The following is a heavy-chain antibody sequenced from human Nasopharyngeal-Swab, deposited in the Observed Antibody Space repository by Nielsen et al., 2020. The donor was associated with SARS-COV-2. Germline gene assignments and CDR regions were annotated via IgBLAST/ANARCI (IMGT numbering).Heavy chain of an antibody. V-gene: IGHV3-33*01. CDR3: ARDLVRVWSYVGTLDY. CDR2: LWHDGSNV. J-gene: IGHJ4*02. Sequence: GESLKISCAASGFSFSTYGMHRVRQAPGKGPEWVAVLWHDGSNVGYADSVKGRFSISRDNSKNTLYLQMNSLRAEDTAMYYCARDLVRVWSYVGTLDYWGQGTLVTVSS. D-gene: IGHD4-23*01. CDR1: GFSFSTYG.